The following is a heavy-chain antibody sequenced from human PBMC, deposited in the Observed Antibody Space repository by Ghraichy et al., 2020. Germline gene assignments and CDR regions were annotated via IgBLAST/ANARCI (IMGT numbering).Heavy chain of an antibody. CDR2: ISKAETNS. Sequence: GGSLRLSCAGFRFTFRHFTMHWVRQAPGKGLEWVALISKAETNSEYADSVKGRFTISRDNSKNTLYMRLNSLRAEDTAVYYCARDSVGSSGWHYSDYWGRGTLVTVS. D-gene: IGHD6-19*01. CDR1: RFTFRHFT. J-gene: IGHJ4*02. V-gene: IGHV3-30-3*01. CDR3: ARDSVGSSGWHYSDY.